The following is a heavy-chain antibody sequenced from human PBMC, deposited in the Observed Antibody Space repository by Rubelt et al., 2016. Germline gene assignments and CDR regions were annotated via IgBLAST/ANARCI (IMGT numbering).Heavy chain of an antibody. Sequence: VQLQESGPGLVKPSETLSLTCTVSGGSISSYYWSWIRQPPGKGLEWIGYIYYSGSTEYNPSLKSRVTISIDTSNNQFSLKLSSVTAADTAVYYCARVGTFYFDTDLRGLGTMVTVSS. J-gene: IGHJ3*01. CDR3: ARVGTFYFDTDL. D-gene: IGHD3-22*01. V-gene: IGHV4-59*08. CDR2: IYYSGST. CDR1: GGSISSYY.